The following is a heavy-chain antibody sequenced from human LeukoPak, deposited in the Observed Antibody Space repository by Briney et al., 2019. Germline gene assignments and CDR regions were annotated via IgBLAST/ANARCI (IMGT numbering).Heavy chain of an antibody. D-gene: IGHD3-10*01. Sequence: SETLSLTCAVYGGSISGHYWSWIRLPPGKGLEWSGEINHSESTNYNPSLKSRVTISVDTSKNQFSLKLSSVTAADTAVYYCARVGGTMVRGVMTGGWFDPWGQGTLVTVSS. CDR3: ARVGGTMVRGVMTGGWFDP. CDR1: GGSISGHY. J-gene: IGHJ5*02. V-gene: IGHV4-34*01. CDR2: INHSEST.